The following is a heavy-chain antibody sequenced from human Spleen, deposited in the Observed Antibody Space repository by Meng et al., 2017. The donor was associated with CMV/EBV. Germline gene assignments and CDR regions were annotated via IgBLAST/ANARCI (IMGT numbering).Heavy chain of an antibody. J-gene: IGHJ5*02. CDR1: GGSISSYF. CDR2: IYYTGST. D-gene: IGHD2-2*01. Sequence: SETLSLTCTVSGGSISSYFWSWIRQPPGKGLEWIGYIYYTGSTNYNPSLKSRVTISVDTSKNQFSLKLSSVTAADTAVYYCARGYCSSTSCYRQFDPWGQGTLVTVS. CDR3: ARGYCSSTSCYRQFDP. V-gene: IGHV4-59*01.